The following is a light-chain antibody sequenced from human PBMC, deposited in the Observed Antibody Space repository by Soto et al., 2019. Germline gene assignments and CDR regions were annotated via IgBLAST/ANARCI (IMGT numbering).Light chain of an antibody. CDR3: QQYNSIYT. J-gene: IGKJ2*01. CDR1: QSISSW. V-gene: IGKV1-5*03. CDR2: KAS. Sequence: DIQMTQSPSTLSASVGDRVTITCRASQSISSWLAWYQQKPGKAPKLLIYKASSLESGVPSRLSGSGSATAFTLTISSLQPDEFATYYCQQYNSIYTVGQRTKLEIK.